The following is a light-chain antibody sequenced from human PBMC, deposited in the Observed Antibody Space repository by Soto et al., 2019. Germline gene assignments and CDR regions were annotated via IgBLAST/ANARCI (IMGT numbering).Light chain of an antibody. J-gene: IGKJ2*01. Sequence: DIVLKQSPGTLSLSPGERATLSCRASQIISSTYLGWYQQKPGQAPRLLIYGASSRATGIPDRFSGSGSGTDSTLTISRLEPEDFAVYYCQHYGTSLYTFGQGTKLEIK. CDR1: QIISSTY. CDR3: QHYGTSLYT. V-gene: IGKV3-20*01. CDR2: GAS.